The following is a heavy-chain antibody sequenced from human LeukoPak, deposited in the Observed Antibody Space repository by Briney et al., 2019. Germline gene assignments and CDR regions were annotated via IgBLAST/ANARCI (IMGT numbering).Heavy chain of an antibody. V-gene: IGHV3-23*01. CDR2: ISGSGGGT. D-gene: IGHD2-15*01. CDR3: AKSGIVAAYYYYMDV. J-gene: IGHJ6*03. CDR1: GFTFSTYA. Sequence: GGSLILSCAASGFTFSTYAMSWVRQAAGKGLEWVSLISGSGGGTYYADSVKGRFTISRDDSKNTLYLQLNSLRVEDTAVYYCAKSGIVAAYYYYMDVWGNGTTVTVSS.